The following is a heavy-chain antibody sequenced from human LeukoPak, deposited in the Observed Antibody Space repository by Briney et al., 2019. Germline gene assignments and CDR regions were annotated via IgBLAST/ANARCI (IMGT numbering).Heavy chain of an antibody. CDR3: ARETLAVAGTWWFDP. Sequence: GGSLRLSCAASGFTFTSYGMHWVRQAPGKGPEWVALISDDGKKKVYADPVKGRFTISRDNSRKTLYLQMNSLRPEDTAVYYCARETLAVAGTWWFDPWGQGTLVTVSS. CDR1: GFTFTSYG. V-gene: IGHV3-30*03. D-gene: IGHD6-19*01. J-gene: IGHJ5*02. CDR2: ISDDGKKK.